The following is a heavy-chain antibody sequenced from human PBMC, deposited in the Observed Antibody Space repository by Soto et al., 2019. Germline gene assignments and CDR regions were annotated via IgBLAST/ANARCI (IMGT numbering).Heavy chain of an antibody. CDR2: IRSKAYGGTT. J-gene: IGHJ4*02. CDR3: TRDPGYSGYDFPKYYFDD. Sequence: GGSLRLACTASGFTFGDYAMSWFRQAPGKGLEWVGFIRSKAYGGTTEYAASVKGRFTISRDDSKSIAYLQMNSLKTEDTAVYYCTRDPGYSGYDFPKYYFDDWGQRTLDTVSS. V-gene: IGHV3-49*03. D-gene: IGHD5-12*01. CDR1: GFTFGDYA.